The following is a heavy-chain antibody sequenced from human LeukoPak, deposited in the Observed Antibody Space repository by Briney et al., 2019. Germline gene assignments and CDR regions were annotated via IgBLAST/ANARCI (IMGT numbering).Heavy chain of an antibody. CDR2: INHSGST. Sequence: SETLSLTCAVYGGSFSGYYWSWIRQPPGKGLEWIGEINHSGSTNYNPPLKSRVTISVDTSKNQFSLKLSSGTAADTAVYYCARGDSSSWYWFDPWGQGTLVTVSS. V-gene: IGHV4-34*01. CDR3: ARGDSSSWYWFDP. CDR1: GGSFSGYY. D-gene: IGHD6-13*01. J-gene: IGHJ5*02.